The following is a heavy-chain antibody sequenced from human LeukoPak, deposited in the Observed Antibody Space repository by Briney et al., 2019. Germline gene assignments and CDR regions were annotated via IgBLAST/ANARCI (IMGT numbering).Heavy chain of an antibody. CDR2: IKQDGSEK. Sequence: GASLRLSCAASGFTFSSYWMSWVRQAPGKGLEWVANIKQDGSEKYYVDSVKGRCTISRDNAKNSLYLQMNSLRAEDTAVYYCARVFGRGSGHYWGQGTLVTVSS. D-gene: IGHD3-3*01. CDR3: ARVFGRGSGHY. V-gene: IGHV3-7*01. CDR1: GFTFSSYW. J-gene: IGHJ4*02.